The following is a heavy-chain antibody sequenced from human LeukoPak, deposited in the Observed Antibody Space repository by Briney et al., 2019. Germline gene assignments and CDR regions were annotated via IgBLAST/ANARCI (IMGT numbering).Heavy chain of an antibody. Sequence: ASVKVSCKASGYTFTSYGISWVRQAPGQGLEWMGWISAYNSNTNYAQKLHGTVTMTTDTSTSTAYMELRSLRSDDTAVYYCARVDVLAVAGTYYYYYAMDVWGQGTTATVSS. CDR3: ARVDVLAVAGTYYYYYAMDV. CDR2: ISAYNSNT. D-gene: IGHD6-19*01. J-gene: IGHJ6*02. CDR1: GYTFTSYG. V-gene: IGHV1-18*01.